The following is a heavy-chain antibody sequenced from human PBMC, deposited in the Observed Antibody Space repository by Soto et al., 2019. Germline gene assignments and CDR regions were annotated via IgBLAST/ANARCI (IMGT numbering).Heavy chain of an antibody. V-gene: IGHV1-69*02. CDR2: IIPVLTIT. D-gene: IGHD2-21*02. Sequence: QAQLVQSGAEVKKPRSSVRLSCSTSGGSFSSYTLNWVRQAPGQGLEWLGRIIPVLTITDYAQKFRGRLTITAGKSSNTAYMELTSLRSDDTAVYYCARRRYCGADCYKNYYFGMDVWGQGTTVTVSS. CDR1: GGSFSSYT. CDR3: ARRRYCGADCYKNYYFGMDV. J-gene: IGHJ6*02.